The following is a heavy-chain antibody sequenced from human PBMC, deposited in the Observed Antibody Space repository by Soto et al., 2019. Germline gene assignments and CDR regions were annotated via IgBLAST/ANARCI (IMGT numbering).Heavy chain of an antibody. CDR3: AKGTYYYGSAPYYFDY. CDR2: ISDSGGST. J-gene: IGHJ4*02. D-gene: IGHD3-10*01. CDR1: GFSFSNYA. V-gene: IGHV3-23*01. Sequence: GGSLRLSCAASGFSFSNYAMNWVRQAPGKGLEWVSGISDSGGSTYYADSVKGRFTISRDNSKNTLYLQMNSLRAEDTAVYYCAKGTYYYGSAPYYFDYWGQGTLVTVSS.